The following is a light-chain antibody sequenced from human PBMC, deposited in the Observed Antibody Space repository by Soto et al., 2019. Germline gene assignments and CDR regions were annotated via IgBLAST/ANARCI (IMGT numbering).Light chain of an antibody. V-gene: IGLV2-14*03. CDR1: NSDVGGYNY. CDR2: DVS. J-gene: IGLJ2*01. Sequence: QSALTQPASVSGSPGQSITISCTGTNSDVGGYNYVSWYQQHPGKAPKLMIYDVSSRPSGVPNRFSGSKSGNTASLTISGLQAEDEADYYCSSYTSTSTVIFGGGTKVTVL. CDR3: SSYTSTSTVI.